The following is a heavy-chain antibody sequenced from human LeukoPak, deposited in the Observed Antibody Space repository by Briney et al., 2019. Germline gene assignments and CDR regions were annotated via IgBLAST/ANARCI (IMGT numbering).Heavy chain of an antibody. CDR1: GDSINIHHHF. Sequence: PSQTLSLTCTVSGDSINIHHHFWGWIRQHPGKGLEWIGYVNYIGSTFYNPSLKSRVIISLDTSKNQISLNLTTVTAADTAVYYCARDTERRTRNFDYWGQGTLVTVSS. V-gene: IGHV4-31*03. CDR3: ARDTERRTRNFDY. CDR2: VNYIGST. D-gene: IGHD4-17*01. J-gene: IGHJ4*02.